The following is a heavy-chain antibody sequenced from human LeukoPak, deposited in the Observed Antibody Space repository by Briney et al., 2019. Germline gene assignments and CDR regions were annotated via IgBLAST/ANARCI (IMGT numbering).Heavy chain of an antibody. J-gene: IGHJ4*02. CDR1: GFTFSSYA. CDR2: ITDSGFTT. D-gene: IGHD2-2*02. Sequence: PGGSLRLSCAASGFTFSSYAMSWVRQAPGKGLEWVSGITDSGFTTFYANPVKGRFTISRDNSKNTLYLQMNSPRAEDTAVYYCANARFCSSTTCYNPFDHWGQGTLVTVSS. V-gene: IGHV3-23*01. CDR3: ANARFCSSTTCYNPFDH.